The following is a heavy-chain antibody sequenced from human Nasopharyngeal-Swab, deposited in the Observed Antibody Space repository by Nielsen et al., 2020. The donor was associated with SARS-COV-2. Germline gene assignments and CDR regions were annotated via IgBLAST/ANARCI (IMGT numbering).Heavy chain of an antibody. J-gene: IGHJ5*02. CDR2: ITPSGGAT. V-gene: IGHV1-46*01. CDR3: ASEPGGMAAPGKHFDP. CDR1: GFTFSHYF. D-gene: IGHD6-13*01. Sequence: ASVTVSCKASGFTFSHYFMHWVRQAPAQGLEWMGVITPSGGATNYARKFRGRVTMTRDPSTSTVYLDLSSLKSEDTAVYFCASEPGGMAAPGKHFDPWGQGTLVTVSS.